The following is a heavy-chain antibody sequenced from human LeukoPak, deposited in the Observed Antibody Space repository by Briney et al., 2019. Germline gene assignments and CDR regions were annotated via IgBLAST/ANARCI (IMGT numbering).Heavy chain of an antibody. Sequence: ASVKVSCQVSGYTHTELSMHWVRQAPGKGLEWMGGFDPEDGETIYAQKFQGRVTMAEDTSTDTAYMELSSLRSEDTAVYFCARQRRGEAVAGHLQPFDYWGQGTLVTVPS. D-gene: IGHD6-19*01. CDR1: GYTHTELS. J-gene: IGHJ4*02. CDR2: FDPEDGET. V-gene: IGHV1-24*01. CDR3: ARQRRGEAVAGHLQPFDY.